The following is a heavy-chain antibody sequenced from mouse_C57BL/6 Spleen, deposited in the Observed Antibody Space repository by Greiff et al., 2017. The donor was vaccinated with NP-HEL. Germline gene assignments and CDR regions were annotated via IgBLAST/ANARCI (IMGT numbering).Heavy chain of an antibody. CDR3: ARGSNLDY. V-gene: IGHV1-69*01. Sequence: VQLQQPGAELVMPGASVKLSCKASGYTFTSYWMHWVKQRPGQGLEWIGEIDPSDSYTNYNQKFKGKSTLTVDKSSSTAYMQLSSLTSEDSAVYYCARGSNLDYWGQGTTLTVSS. D-gene: IGHD2-5*01. J-gene: IGHJ2*01. CDR1: GYTFTSYW. CDR2: IDPSDSYT.